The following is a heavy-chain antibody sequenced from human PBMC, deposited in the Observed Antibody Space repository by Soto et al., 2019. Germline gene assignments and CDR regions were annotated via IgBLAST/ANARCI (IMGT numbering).Heavy chain of an antibody. CDR3: ARTPQSGNDFHV. J-gene: IGHJ6*02. Sequence: GGSLRLSCVASGLTFSNTWMNWVRQAPGKGLEWVGRTRNKANSYTREYAASVKGRFTISRDDSQNSLYLQMNSLKTEDTALYYCARTPQSGNDFHVWGRGTTVTVSS. V-gene: IGHV3-72*01. CDR1: GLTFSNTW. CDR2: TRNKANSYTR. D-gene: IGHD3-3*01.